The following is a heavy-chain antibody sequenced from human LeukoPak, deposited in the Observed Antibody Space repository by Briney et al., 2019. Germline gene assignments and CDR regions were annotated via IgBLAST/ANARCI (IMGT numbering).Heavy chain of an antibody. CDR3: ARLTMIATYYFDY. J-gene: IGHJ4*02. CDR1: GGSISSGGYS. Sequence: SQTLSLTCAVSGGSISSGGYSWSWLRQPPGTGLEWIGYIYHSGSTYYNPSLKSRVTISVDRSKNQFSLRLSSVTAADTAVHYCARLTMIATYYFDYWGQGTLVTVSP. D-gene: IGHD3-22*01. CDR2: IYHSGST. V-gene: IGHV4-30-2*01.